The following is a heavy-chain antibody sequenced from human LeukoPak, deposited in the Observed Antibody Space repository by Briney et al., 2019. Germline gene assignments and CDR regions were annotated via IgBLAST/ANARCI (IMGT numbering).Heavy chain of an antibody. Sequence: GGSLRLSCAASGFTFSSYGMHWVRQAPGKGLEWVAFIRYDGSNKYYADSVKGRFTISRDNSKNTLYLQMNSLRAEDTAVYYCAKDSRSWYDSNGYYFGWFDPWGQGTLVTVSS. CDR3: AKDSRSWYDSNGYYFGWFDP. CDR1: GFTFSSYG. CDR2: IRYDGSNK. V-gene: IGHV3-30*02. D-gene: IGHD3-22*01. J-gene: IGHJ5*02.